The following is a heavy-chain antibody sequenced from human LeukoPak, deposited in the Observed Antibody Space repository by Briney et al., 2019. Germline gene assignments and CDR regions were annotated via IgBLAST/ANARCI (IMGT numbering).Heavy chain of an antibody. CDR2: IYYSGST. CDR3: ARDRGYDFWSGDYGFDY. Sequence: SETLSLTCTVSGDSVSSASYYWSWIRQPPGRGLEWIGYIYYSGSTNYDPSLKSRVTMSVGTSKNQFSLKLRSVTAADTAVYYCARDRGYDFWSGDYGFDYWGQGTLVTVSS. D-gene: IGHD3-3*01. J-gene: IGHJ4*02. CDR1: GDSVSSASYY. V-gene: IGHV4-61*01.